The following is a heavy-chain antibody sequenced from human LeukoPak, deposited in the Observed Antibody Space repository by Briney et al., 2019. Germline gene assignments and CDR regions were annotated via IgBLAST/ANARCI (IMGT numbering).Heavy chain of an antibody. CDR1: GGSISSYY. V-gene: IGHV4-4*07. Sequence: PSETLSLTCTVPGGSISSYYWSWIRQPAGKGLEWIGRIYTSGSTNYNPSLKSRVTMSVDTSKNQFSLKLSSVTAADTAVYYCARGVRDPPGYYYYMDVWGKGTTVTVSS. D-gene: IGHD1-14*01. CDR2: IYTSGST. J-gene: IGHJ6*03. CDR3: ARGVRDPPGYYYYMDV.